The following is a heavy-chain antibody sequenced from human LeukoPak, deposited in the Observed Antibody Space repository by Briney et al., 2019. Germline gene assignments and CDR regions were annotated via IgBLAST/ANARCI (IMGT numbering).Heavy chain of an antibody. D-gene: IGHD1-1*01. CDR3: ARDSIQLWPNAIDF. J-gene: IGHJ4*02. Sequence: GGSLRLSCTTSGFTFSGYSMNWVRQAPGKGLEWISYISSSSINIHYGDSVKGRFTISRDNAENSLYLQMNSLRAEDTAVYYCARDSIQLWPNAIDFWGQGTLVTVSS. CDR2: ISSSSINI. V-gene: IGHV3-48*01. CDR1: GFTFSGYS.